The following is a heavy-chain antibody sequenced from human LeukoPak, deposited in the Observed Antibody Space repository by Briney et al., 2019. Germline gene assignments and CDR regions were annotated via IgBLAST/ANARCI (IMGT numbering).Heavy chain of an antibody. CDR3: ASDPPADAFDI. Sequence: GGSLRLSCAASGVTISDSYMSWVRQAPGKGLEWVSSISSSSSYIYYADSVKGRFTISRDNAKNSLYLQMNSLRAEDTAVYYCASDPPADAFDIWAQGTMVTVSS. V-gene: IGHV3-21*04. CDR1: GVTISDSY. CDR2: ISSSSSYI. J-gene: IGHJ3*02.